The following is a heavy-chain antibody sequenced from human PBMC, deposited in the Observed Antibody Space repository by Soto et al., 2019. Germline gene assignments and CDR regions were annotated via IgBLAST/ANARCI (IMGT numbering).Heavy chain of an antibody. V-gene: IGHV1-69*01. D-gene: IGHD3-22*01. CDR2: IIPIFGTA. CDR1: GGTFSSYA. J-gene: IGHJ4*02. Sequence: QVQLVQSGAEVKKPGSSVKVSCKASGGTFSSYAISWVRQAPGQGLEWMGGIIPIFGTANYAQKFQGRVTTTADESTSTAYMELSSLRSEDTAVYYCARERYYYDSSGYYHANYYFDYWGQGTLVIVSS. CDR3: ARERYYYDSSGYYHANYYFDY.